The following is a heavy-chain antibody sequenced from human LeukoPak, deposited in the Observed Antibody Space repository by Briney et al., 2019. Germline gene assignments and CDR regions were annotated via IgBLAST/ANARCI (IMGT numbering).Heavy chain of an antibody. CDR3: ARVRPHYYDSSGSRGDY. V-gene: IGHV1-2*06. CDR1: GYTFPGYY. D-gene: IGHD3-22*01. J-gene: IGHJ4*02. Sequence: ASVKVSCKASGYTFPGYYMHWVRQAPGQGLEWMGRINPNSGGTNYAQKFQGRVTMTRDTSISTAYMELSRLRSDDTAVYYCARVRPHYYDSSGSRGDYWGQGTLVTVSS. CDR2: INPNSGGT.